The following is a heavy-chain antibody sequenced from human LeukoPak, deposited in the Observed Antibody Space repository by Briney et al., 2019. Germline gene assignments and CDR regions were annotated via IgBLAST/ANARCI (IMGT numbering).Heavy chain of an antibody. V-gene: IGHV5-51*01. Sequence: GESLKISCNASGYXFTSYWICWVRQMPGKGLEWMGIIYPGDSDTRYSPSFQGQVTISADKSISTAYLQWSSLKASDTAMYYCARQDGGSSSSGLSFDYWGQGTLVTVSS. CDR1: GYXFTSYW. CDR2: IYPGDSDT. CDR3: ARQDGGSSSSGLSFDY. D-gene: IGHD6-6*01. J-gene: IGHJ4*02.